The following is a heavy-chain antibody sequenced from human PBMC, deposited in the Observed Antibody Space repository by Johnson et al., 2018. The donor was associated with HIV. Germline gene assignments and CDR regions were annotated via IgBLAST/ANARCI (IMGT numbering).Heavy chain of an antibody. CDR1: GFTFSSHW. CDR2: INQDEGEK. D-gene: IGHD5-24*01. J-gene: IGHJ3*02. Sequence: VQLVESGGGLVQPGGSLRPSCAASGFTFSSHWMSWVRQAPGKGLEWVASINQDEGEKYYVDSVKGRFTISRDNAKNSLYLQMNSLRAEDTAVYWCARNIEMATVGAFDIWGPGTKVSVSS. CDR3: ARNIEMATVGAFDI. V-gene: IGHV3-7*01.